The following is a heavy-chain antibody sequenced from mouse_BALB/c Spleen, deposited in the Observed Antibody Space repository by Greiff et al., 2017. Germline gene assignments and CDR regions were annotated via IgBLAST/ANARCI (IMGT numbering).Heavy chain of an antibody. J-gene: IGHJ3*01. CDR3: ARKGYGYSFAY. Sequence: EVKLVESGAELVRPGALVKLSCKASGFNIKDYYMHWVKQRPEQGLEWIGWIDPENGNTIYDPKFQGKASITADTSSNTAYLQLSSLTSEDTAVYYCARKGYGYSFAYWGQGTLVTVSA. CDR1: GFNIKDYY. CDR2: IDPENGNT. V-gene: IGHV14-1*02. D-gene: IGHD1-2*01.